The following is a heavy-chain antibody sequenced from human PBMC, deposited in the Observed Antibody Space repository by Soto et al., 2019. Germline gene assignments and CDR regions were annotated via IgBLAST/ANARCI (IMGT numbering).Heavy chain of an antibody. CDR3: AKAGYCSGGSCYWGYYYYYGMDV. CDR1: GFTFSSYG. Sequence: PGGSLRLSCAASGFTFSSYGMHWVRQAPGKGLEWVAIVSYDGDNEYYADSVRGRFFISRDNSKNTLYLQMNSLRAEDTAVYYCAKAGYCSGGSCYWGYYYYYGMDVWGQGTTVTVSS. J-gene: IGHJ6*02. CDR2: VSYDGDNE. D-gene: IGHD2-15*01. V-gene: IGHV3-30*18.